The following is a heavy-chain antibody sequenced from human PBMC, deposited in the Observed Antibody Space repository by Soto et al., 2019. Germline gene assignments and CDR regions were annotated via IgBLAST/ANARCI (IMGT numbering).Heavy chain of an antibody. CDR1: GGSISSSSYY. CDR3: ARAPGDYFDY. Sequence: PSETLSLTCTVSGGSISSSSYYWGWIRQHPGKGLEWIGYIFYSGSTFYNPSLKSRIAISVDTSKNQFSLKLSSVTAADTAVYYCARAPGDYFDYWGQGTLVTVSS. V-gene: IGHV4-31*03. J-gene: IGHJ4*02. CDR2: IFYSGST.